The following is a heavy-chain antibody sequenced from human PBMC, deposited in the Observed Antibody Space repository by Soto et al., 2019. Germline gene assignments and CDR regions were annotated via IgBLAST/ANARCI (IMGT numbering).Heavy chain of an antibody. CDR2: IYYSGST. CDR1: GGSISSGDYY. CDR3: ARGRLPPPDYGDYDY. J-gene: IGHJ4*02. V-gene: IGHV4-30-4*01. Sequence: PSETLSLTCTVSGGSISSGDYYWSWIRQPPGKGLEWIGYIYYSGSTYYNPSLKSRVTISVDTSKNQFSLKLSSVTAADTAVYYCARGRLPPPDYGDYDYWGQGTLVTVSS. D-gene: IGHD4-17*01.